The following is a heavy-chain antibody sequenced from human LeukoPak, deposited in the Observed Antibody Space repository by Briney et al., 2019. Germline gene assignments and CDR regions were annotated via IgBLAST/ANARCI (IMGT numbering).Heavy chain of an antibody. CDR3: ARATTPGGYYYIY. CDR2: INPNSGGT. D-gene: IGHD2/OR15-2a*01. CDR1: GFTFTAYY. V-gene: IGHV1-2*02. Sequence: ASVKVSCKASGFTFTAYYMHWVRQGPGQGLEWMGWINPNSGGTNYAQKFQDRVTMTRDTSISTVYMELSRLRSDDTAVYYCARATTPGGYYYIYWGQGTLVTVSS. J-gene: IGHJ4*02.